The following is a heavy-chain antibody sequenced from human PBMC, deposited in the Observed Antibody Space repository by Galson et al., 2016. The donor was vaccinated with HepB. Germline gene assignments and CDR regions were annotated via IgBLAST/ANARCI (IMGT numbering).Heavy chain of an antibody. V-gene: IGHV4-4*02. D-gene: IGHD6-19*01. Sequence: TLSLTCAVSGGSISSNWWSWVRQPPGKGLDWIGEIYHTGRTNFNPSLQSRVTMSIDNSKNQFSLELTSVTAADTATYYCARHIAVSGTRGFDYWGQGILVTVSS. CDR3: ARHIAVSGTRGFDY. J-gene: IGHJ4*02. CDR1: GGSISSNW. CDR2: IYHTGRT.